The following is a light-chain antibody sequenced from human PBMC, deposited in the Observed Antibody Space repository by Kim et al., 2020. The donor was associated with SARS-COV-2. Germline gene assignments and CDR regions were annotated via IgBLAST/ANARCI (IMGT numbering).Light chain of an antibody. CDR1: SGHSSYI. Sequence: QPVLTQSSSAYASLGSSVKLTCTLSSGHSSYIIAWHQQQPGKAPRYLMKLEGSGNYNKGSGIPDRFSGSSSGADRYLTISNLHSEDEADYYCETWDSNTRVFGGGTQLTVL. CDR2: LEGSGNY. CDR3: ETWDSNTRV. V-gene: IGLV4-60*03. J-gene: IGLJ3*02.